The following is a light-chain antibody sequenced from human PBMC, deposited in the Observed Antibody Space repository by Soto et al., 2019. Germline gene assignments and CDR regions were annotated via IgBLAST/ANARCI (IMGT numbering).Light chain of an antibody. Sequence: DIQLTQSPSFLSACVGDRVTITCRASQDISSHLVWYQQKPGEAPQLLIFAASTLQSGVPSKFRDSGYETKFTLTINGLQPEDFATYYCQQCNSYPITFGQGTRLGIK. V-gene: IGKV1-9*01. CDR1: QDISSH. J-gene: IGKJ5*01. CDR3: QQCNSYPIT. CDR2: AAS.